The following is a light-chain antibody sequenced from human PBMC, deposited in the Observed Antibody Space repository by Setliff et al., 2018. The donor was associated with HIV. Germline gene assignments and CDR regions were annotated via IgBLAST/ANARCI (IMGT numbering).Light chain of an antibody. CDR3: SSYTTSSTLYV. V-gene: IGLV2-14*03. J-gene: IGLJ1*01. CDR1: SSDVGGYYS. CDR2: DVI. Sequence: QSALTQPASVSGSPGQSITISCTGISSDVGGYYSVSWYQRHPGKAPKLMIYDVINRPSGVSNRFSGSRSGNPASLTISGLQVEDEADYYCSSYTTSSTLYVFGPGTKVTVL.